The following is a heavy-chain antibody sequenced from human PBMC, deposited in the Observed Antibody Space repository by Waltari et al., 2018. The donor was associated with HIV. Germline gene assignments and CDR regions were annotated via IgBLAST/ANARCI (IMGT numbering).Heavy chain of an antibody. Sequence: EVQLVESGGDLVQPGGSLRLSCAASGFSFSSYSLNWVPQAPGKGLEWISYISNSGNTIDYADSVKGRFTISRDNAKNSLSLQMHSLRAEDTAVYYCARARGYSYGYEDYWGQGALVTVSS. CDR2: ISNSGNTI. D-gene: IGHD5-18*01. J-gene: IGHJ4*02. V-gene: IGHV3-48*04. CDR3: ARARGYSYGYEDY. CDR1: GFSFSSYS.